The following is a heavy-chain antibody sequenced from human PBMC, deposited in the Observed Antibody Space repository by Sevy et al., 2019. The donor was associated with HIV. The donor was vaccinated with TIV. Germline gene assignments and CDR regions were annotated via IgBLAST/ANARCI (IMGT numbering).Heavy chain of an antibody. V-gene: IGHV3-48*03. D-gene: IGHD3-22*01. CDR3: ARVDANYDKGFDP. J-gene: IGHJ5*02. CDR2: ISSSGSII. CDR1: GFTFRSYE. Sequence: GGSLRLSCEASGFTFRSYEMNCVRQAPGKGLEWVSYISSSGSIIYYADSVKGRFTISRDNAKNSLYMQMNSLRAEDTAVYYCARVDANYDKGFDPWGQGTLVTVSS.